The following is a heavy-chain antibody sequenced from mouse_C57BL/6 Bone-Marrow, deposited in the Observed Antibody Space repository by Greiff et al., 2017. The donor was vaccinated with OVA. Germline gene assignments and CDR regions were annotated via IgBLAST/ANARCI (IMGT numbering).Heavy chain of an antibody. CDR3: ARGDGKYAMDY. J-gene: IGHJ4*01. CDR1: GYTFTSYD. Sequence: VQLQESGPELVKPGASVKLSCKASGYTFTSYDITWVKQRPGQGLEWMGWLYPRDGSTKYNEKFNGKATLTVDTSSSTAYMELHSLTSEDSAVYFCARGDGKYAMDYWGQGTSGTVSS. D-gene: IGHD2-1*01. V-gene: IGHV1-85*01. CDR2: LYPRDGST.